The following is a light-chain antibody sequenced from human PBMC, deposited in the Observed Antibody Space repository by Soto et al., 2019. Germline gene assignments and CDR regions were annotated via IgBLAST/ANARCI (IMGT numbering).Light chain of an antibody. Sequence: QSVLTQPASVSGSPGQSITISCTGIASDVGAYKYVSWHQQHPGKAPKIIIYDVNSRPSGVSSRFSGSKSGNTASLTISGLQTDDEGDYYCCAHSTSGTHVFGTGTKVTVL. CDR3: CAHSTSGTHV. CDR1: ASDVGAYKY. J-gene: IGLJ1*01. V-gene: IGLV2-14*03. CDR2: DVN.